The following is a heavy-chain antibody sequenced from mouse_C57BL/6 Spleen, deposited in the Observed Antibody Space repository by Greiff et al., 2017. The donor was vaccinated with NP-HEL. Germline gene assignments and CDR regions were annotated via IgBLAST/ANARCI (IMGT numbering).Heavy chain of an antibody. V-gene: IGHV1-62-2*01. J-gene: IGHJ4*01. CDR3: ARHVPYYYGSSPYAMDY. D-gene: IGHD1-1*01. CDR2: FYPGSGSI. CDR1: GYTFTEYT. Sequence: QVQLQQSGAELVKPGASVKLSCKASGYTFTEYTIHWVKQRSGQGLEWIGWFYPGSGSIKYNEKFKDKATLTADKSSSTVYMELSRLTSEDSAVYFCARHVPYYYGSSPYAMDYWGQGTSVTVSS.